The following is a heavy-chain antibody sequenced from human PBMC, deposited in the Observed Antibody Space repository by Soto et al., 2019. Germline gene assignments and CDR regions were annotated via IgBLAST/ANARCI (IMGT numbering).Heavy chain of an antibody. CDR2: CYYSGGT. V-gene: IGHV4-59*01. D-gene: IGHD2-8*02. CDR1: SGSISRYY. J-gene: IGHJ4*02. Sequence: PSYTLSLTGTVSSGSISRYYWNWIRQTPGKGLEWIDYCYYSGGTKYNPALQSRVTISVDTSTNQFSLKLSAVTAADTAVYFCVGVGGVDGYNYLNYWGQGTQV. CDR3: VGVGGVDGYNYLNY.